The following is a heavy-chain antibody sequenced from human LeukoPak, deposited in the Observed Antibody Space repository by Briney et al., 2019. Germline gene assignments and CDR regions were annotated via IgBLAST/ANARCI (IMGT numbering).Heavy chain of an antibody. CDR3: ARRRHSYYDFWSGYLDMDV. D-gene: IGHD3-3*01. CDR2: MNPNSGNT. CDR1: GYTFTSYD. V-gene: IGHV1-8*01. Sequence: ASVKVSCKASGYTFTSYDINWVRQATGQGLEWMGGMNPNSGNTGYAQKFQARVTMTRNTSISTAYMELSSLRCEDTAVYYCARRRHSYYDFWSGYLDMDVWGKGTTVTVSS. J-gene: IGHJ6*03.